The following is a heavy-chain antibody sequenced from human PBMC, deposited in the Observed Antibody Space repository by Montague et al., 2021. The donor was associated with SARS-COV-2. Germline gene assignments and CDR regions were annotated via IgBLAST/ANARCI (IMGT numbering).Heavy chain of an antibody. CDR2: ISGSGGST. CDR1: GFTFSSYA. J-gene: IGHJ4*02. CDR3: AKRIVVVPAAVTFEY. Sequence: SLRLSCAASGFTFSSYAMSWVRQAPGKGLEWVSAISGSGGSTYYADSVKGRFTISRDNSKKPLYLQMNSLRAEDTAVYYCAKRIVVVPAAVTFEYWGQGTLVTVSS. D-gene: IGHD2-2*01. V-gene: IGHV3-23*01.